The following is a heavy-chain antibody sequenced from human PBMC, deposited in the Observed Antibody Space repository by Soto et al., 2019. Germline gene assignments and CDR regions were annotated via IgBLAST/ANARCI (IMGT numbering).Heavy chain of an antibody. D-gene: IGHD6-13*01. J-gene: IGHJ6*02. V-gene: IGHV4-31*03. CDR1: GGSISSGGYY. CDR2: IYYSGST. Sequence: SETLSLTCPVSGGSISSGGYYWSWIRQHPGKGLEWIGYIYYSGSTYYNPSLKSRVTISVDTSKNQFSLKLSSVTAADTAVYYCASLIAAAAMDVWGQGTTVTVSS. CDR3: ASLIAAAAMDV.